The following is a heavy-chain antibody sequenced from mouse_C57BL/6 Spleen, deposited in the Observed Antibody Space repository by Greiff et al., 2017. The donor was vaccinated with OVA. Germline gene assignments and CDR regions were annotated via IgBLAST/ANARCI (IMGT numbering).Heavy chain of an antibody. Sequence: QVQLQQPGAELVRPGSSVKLSCKASGYTFTSYWMDWVKQRPGQGLEWIGNIYPSDRDTHYNQKFKGKATLTVDESSSTAYMQLSSLTSEDWAVYYWARGGLGLMDYWGQGTSVTVSS. CDR1: GYTFTSYW. D-gene: IGHD3-3*01. CDR2: IYPSDRDT. CDR3: ARGGLGLMDY. J-gene: IGHJ4*01. V-gene: IGHV1-61*01.